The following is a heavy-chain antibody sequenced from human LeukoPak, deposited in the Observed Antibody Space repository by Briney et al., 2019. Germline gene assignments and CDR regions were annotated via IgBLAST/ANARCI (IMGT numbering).Heavy chain of an antibody. J-gene: IGHJ4*02. CDR1: GFTSTSYW. CDR2: IKPDGSEK. D-gene: IGHD2/OR15-2a*01. Sequence: QPGGSLRLSCAASGFTSTSYWMSWVRQAPGKGLEWVANIKPDGSEKYYVDSVKGRFTISRDSAKNSLYLQMNSLRAEDTAVYYCARDRVRMTYWGQGTLVTVSS. V-gene: IGHV3-7*04. CDR3: ARDRVRMTY.